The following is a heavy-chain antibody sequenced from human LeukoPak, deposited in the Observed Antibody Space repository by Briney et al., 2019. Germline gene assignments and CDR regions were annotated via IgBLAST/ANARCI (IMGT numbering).Heavy chain of an antibody. CDR3: ARDPQDAFDI. J-gene: IGHJ3*02. CDR2: INPNSGGT. CDR1: GYTFTGYY. Sequence: ASVKVSCKASGYTFTGYYMHWVRQAPGQGLEWMGWINPNSGGTNYAQKFQGRVTMTRDTSISTAYMELSSVTAADTAVYYCARDPQDAFDIWGQGTMVTVSP. V-gene: IGHV1-2*02.